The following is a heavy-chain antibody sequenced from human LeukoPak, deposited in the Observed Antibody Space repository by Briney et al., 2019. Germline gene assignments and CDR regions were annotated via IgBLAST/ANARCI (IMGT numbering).Heavy chain of an antibody. CDR1: GGSFSGYY. CDR2: INHSGST. V-gene: IGHV4-34*01. J-gene: IGHJ5*02. Sequence: PSETLSLTCAVYGGSFSGYYWSWIRQPPGKGLEWIGEINHSGSTNYNPSLKSRVTISVDTSKNQSSLKLSSVTAADTAVYYCARGGGRDDWFDPWGQGTLVTVSS. CDR3: ARGGGRDDWFDP. D-gene: IGHD3-16*01.